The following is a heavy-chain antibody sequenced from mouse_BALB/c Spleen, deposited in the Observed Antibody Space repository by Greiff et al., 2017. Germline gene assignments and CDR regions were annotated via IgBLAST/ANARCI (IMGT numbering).Heavy chain of an antibody. CDR2: IWAGGST. CDR3: ARVGWLLPYYYAMDY. CDR1: GFSLTSYG. J-gene: IGHJ4*01. D-gene: IGHD2-3*01. V-gene: IGHV2-9*02. Sequence: VKLVESGPGLVAPSQSLSITCTVSGFSLTSYGVHWVRQPPGKGLEWLGVIWAGGSTNYNSALMSRLSISKDNSKSQVFLKMNSLQTDDTAMYYCARVGWLLPYYYAMDYWGQGTSVTVSS.